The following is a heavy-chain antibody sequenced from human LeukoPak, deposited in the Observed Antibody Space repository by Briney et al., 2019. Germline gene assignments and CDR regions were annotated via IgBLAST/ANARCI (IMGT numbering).Heavy chain of an antibody. CDR2: ISYDGSNK. Sequence: AGGSLRLSCAASGFTFSSYAMHWVRQAPGKGLEWVAVISYDGSNKYYADSVKGRFTISRDNSKNTLYLQMNSLRAEDTAVYYCARDYYYDSSGYSYWGQGTLVTVSS. CDR3: ARDYYYDSSGYSY. D-gene: IGHD3-22*01. V-gene: IGHV3-30-3*01. J-gene: IGHJ4*02. CDR1: GFTFSSYA.